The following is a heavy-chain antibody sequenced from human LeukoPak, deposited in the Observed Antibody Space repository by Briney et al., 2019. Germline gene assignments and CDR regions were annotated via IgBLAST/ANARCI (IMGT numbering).Heavy chain of an antibody. D-gene: IGHD3-3*01. Sequence: PSETLSLTCTVSGGSISSSSYYWSWIRQPPGKGLEWIGEINHSGSTNYNPSLKSRVTISVDTSKNQFSLKLSSVTAADTAVYYCARGPPRPNYDFWSGYYTRSAFDYWGQGTLVTVSS. CDR3: ARGPPRPNYDFWSGYYTRSAFDY. CDR1: GGSISSSSYY. CDR2: INHSGST. V-gene: IGHV4-39*07. J-gene: IGHJ4*02.